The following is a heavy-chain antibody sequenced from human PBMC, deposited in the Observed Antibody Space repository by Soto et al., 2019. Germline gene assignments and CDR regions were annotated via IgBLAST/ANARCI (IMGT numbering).Heavy chain of an antibody. CDR2: IYYSGST. CDR1: GGSISSSSYY. V-gene: IGHV4-39*01. D-gene: IGHD3-10*01. J-gene: IGHJ4*02. Sequence: QLQLQESGPGLVKPSETLSLTCTVSGGSISSSSYYWGRIRQPPGKGLEWIGSIYYSGSTYYTPSLKSRVTISVDTSKNLFALKLRSVTAADTAVYYCATGITMVRGVIILYFDSWGQGTLVTVSS. CDR3: ATGITMVRGVIILYFDS.